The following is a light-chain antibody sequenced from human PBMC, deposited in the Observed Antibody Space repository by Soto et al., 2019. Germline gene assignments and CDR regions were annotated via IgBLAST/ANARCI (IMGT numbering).Light chain of an antibody. CDR1: SSNIGNHA. V-gene: IGLV1-36*01. Sequence: QSVLTQPPSVSEAPRQRVTISCSGSSSNIGNHAVNWYQQLPGKAPKLLIYYDDLLPSGVSDRFSGSKSGTSASLAISGLQTEDEADYYCATWDDSLNGVVFGGGTKVTVL. J-gene: IGLJ3*02. CDR3: ATWDDSLNGVV. CDR2: YDD.